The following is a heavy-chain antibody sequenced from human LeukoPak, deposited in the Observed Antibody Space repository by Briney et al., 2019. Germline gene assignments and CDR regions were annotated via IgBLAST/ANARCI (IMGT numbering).Heavy chain of an antibody. CDR3: ARDRGYGGNAGFDY. J-gene: IGHJ4*02. CDR2: ISSSGSTI. V-gene: IGHV3-48*03. CDR1: GFTFSSYV. Sequence: GGSLRLSCAASGFTFSSYVMNWVRQAPGKGLEWVSYISSSGSTIYYADSVKGRFTISRDNAKNSLYLQMNSLRAEDTAVYYCARDRGYGGNAGFDYWGQGTLVTVSS. D-gene: IGHD4-23*01.